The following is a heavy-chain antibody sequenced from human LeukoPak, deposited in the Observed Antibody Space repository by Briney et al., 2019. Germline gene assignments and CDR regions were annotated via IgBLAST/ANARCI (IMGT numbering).Heavy chain of an antibody. CDR1: GGSFSGYY. CDR2: INHSGST. Sequence: SETLSLTFAVYGGSFSGYYWSWIRQPPGKGLEWIGEINHSGSTNYNPSLKSRVTISVDTSKNQFSLKLSSVTAADTAVYYCARKNVLRYFDWLLKAHWFDPWGQGTLVTVSS. D-gene: IGHD3-9*01. J-gene: IGHJ5*02. CDR3: ARKNVLRYFDWLLKAHWFDP. V-gene: IGHV4-34*01.